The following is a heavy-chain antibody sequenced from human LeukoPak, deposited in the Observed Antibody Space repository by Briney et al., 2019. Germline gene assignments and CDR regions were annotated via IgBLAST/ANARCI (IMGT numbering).Heavy chain of an antibody. CDR1: GGSISSGGYY. CDR2: IHPSGST. CDR3: ARGRDAYKGGNY. D-gene: IGHD5-24*01. J-gene: IGHJ4*02. V-gene: IGHV4-30-2*01. Sequence: SETLSLTCTVSGGSISSGGYYWSWIRQPPGKGLEWIGEIHPSGSTNYNPSLKSRITISVDTSKNQFSLKLSSVTAADTAVYYCARGRDAYKGGNYWGQGTLVTVSS.